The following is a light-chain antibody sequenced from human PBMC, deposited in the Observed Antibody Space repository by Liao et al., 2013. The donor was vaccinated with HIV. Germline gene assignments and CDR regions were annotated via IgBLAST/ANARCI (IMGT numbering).Light chain of an antibody. CDR1: KLGDKY. CDR3: QAWDSSTAWV. Sequence: SYELTQPPSVSVSPGQTASIXCSGDKLGDKYACWYQQKPGQSPVLVIYQDSKRPSGIPERFSGSNSGNTATLTISGTQAMDEADYYCQAWDSSTAWVFGGGTKLTVL. J-gene: IGLJ3*02. V-gene: IGLV3-1*01. CDR2: QDS.